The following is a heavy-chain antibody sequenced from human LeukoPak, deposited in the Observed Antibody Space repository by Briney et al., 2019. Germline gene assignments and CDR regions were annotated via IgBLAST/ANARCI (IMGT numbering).Heavy chain of an antibody. CDR3: ARAGTSIYYYGMDV. J-gene: IGHJ6*02. Sequence: SVKVSCKASGYTFTSYGISWVRQAPGQGLEWMGRIIPILGIANYAQKFQGRVTITADKSTSTAYMELSSLRSEDTAVYYCARAGTSIYYYGMDVWGQGTTVTVSS. CDR2: IIPILGIA. V-gene: IGHV1-69*04. D-gene: IGHD1/OR15-1a*01. CDR1: GYTFTSYG.